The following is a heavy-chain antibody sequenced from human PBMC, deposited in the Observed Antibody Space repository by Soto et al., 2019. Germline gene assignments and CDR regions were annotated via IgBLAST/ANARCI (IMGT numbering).Heavy chain of an antibody. V-gene: IGHV4-34*01. CDR2: IKDGGST. J-gene: IGHJ4*02. D-gene: IGHD2-15*01. CDR1: GGSFTGYY. CDR3: ARGQEGVVATH. Sequence: QVQLRQWGAGLLKTSETRSLTCAVNGGSFTGYYWSWVRQPPGKGLEWIGEIKDGGSTNYSPSLSSRVAISADASKKQFSLKVPSVTAADTGVYYCARGQEGVVATHWDQGTLVTVSS.